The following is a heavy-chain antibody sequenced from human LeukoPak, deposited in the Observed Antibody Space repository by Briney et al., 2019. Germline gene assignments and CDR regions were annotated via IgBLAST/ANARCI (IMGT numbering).Heavy chain of an antibody. CDR3: ARVHDSSGYYYLFDY. Sequence: GASVKVSCKASGYTFTGYYMHWVRQAPGQGLEWMGRINPNSGVTNYAQKFQGRVTMTRDTSISTAYMELSRLRSDDPAVYYCARVHDSSGYYYLFDYWGQGTLVTVSS. CDR1: GYTFTGYY. J-gene: IGHJ4*02. CDR2: INPNSGVT. D-gene: IGHD3-22*01. V-gene: IGHV1-2*06.